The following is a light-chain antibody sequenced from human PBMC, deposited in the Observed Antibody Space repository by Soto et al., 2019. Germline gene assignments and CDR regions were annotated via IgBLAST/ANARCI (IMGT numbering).Light chain of an antibody. Sequence: DIPMTQSPSSVSASVGDRVTITCRASQGINNWLAWYQQKPGEAPKLLIYPASSLESGVPSRFSGSGSGTDFTLTISSLQPEDFATYYCQQGNSFPLTFGGGTKVEIK. CDR1: QGINNW. V-gene: IGKV1D-12*01. CDR2: PAS. J-gene: IGKJ4*01. CDR3: QQGNSFPLT.